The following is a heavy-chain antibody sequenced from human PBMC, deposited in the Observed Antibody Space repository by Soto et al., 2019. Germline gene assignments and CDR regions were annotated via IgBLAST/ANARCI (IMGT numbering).Heavy chain of an antibody. Sequence: QVQLVQSGAEVKNPGASVKVSCKASGYTFSNYYMHWVRQAPGQGLEWMGGIKTNGDTTYYAQKFLGRLTVTRDTSTSTVYMELSSLRSDDTAVYYCAREGATAAKMFDYWGQGTLVTVSS. V-gene: IGHV1-46*01. J-gene: IGHJ4*02. CDR2: IKTNGDTT. D-gene: IGHD2-2*01. CDR3: AREGATAAKMFDY. CDR1: GYTFSNYY.